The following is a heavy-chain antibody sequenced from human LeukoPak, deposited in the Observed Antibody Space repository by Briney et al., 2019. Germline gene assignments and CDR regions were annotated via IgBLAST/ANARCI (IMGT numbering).Heavy chain of an antibody. CDR2: IKQDGSEK. D-gene: IGHD6-13*01. CDR3: ARSIAAASSSYYFDY. Sequence: PGGSLRLSCAASGLTFSSYWMSWVRQAPGKGLEWVANIKQDGSEKYYVDSVKGRFTISRDNAKNSLYLQMNSLGAEDTAVYYCARSIAAASSSYYFDYWGQGTLVTVSS. CDR1: GLTFSSYW. J-gene: IGHJ4*02. V-gene: IGHV3-7*01.